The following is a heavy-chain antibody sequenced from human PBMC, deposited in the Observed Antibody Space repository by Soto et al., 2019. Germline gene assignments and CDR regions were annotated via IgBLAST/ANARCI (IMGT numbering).Heavy chain of an antibody. V-gene: IGHV1-69*12. Sequence: QVQLVQSGAEVKKPGSSVKVSCKASGGTFSSYAISWVRQAPGHGRDWMGGIIPIVGTANYAQKFQGRVTITADESTSTAYMELSSLRSEDTALYYCARNVTAAGYYYGMDGWGQWTTVTVSS. CDR1: GGTFSSYA. J-gene: IGHJ6*02. CDR3: ARNVTAAGYYYGMDG. CDR2: IIPIVGTA. D-gene: IGHD2-2*01.